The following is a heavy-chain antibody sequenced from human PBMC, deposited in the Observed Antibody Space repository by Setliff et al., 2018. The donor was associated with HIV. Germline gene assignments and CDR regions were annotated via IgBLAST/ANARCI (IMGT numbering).Heavy chain of an antibody. CDR2: IYAGGNT. D-gene: IGHD6-13*01. Sequence: SETLSLTCSVSGASMNNYYWTWVRQSPGEGLEWLGYIYAGGNTNYNPSLKSRITVSLDASQNQFSLKLKSVTAADTAIYFCARQGGYLSPLGSWGQGMLVTV. CDR1: GASMNNYY. V-gene: IGHV4-4*09. J-gene: IGHJ5*02. CDR3: ARQGGYLSPLGS.